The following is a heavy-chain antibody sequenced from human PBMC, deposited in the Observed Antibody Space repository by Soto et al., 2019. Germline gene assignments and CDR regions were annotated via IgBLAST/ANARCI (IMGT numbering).Heavy chain of an antibody. CDR1: GFSLSNARMG. Sequence: SGPTLVNPTETLTLTCTVSGFSLSNARMGVSWIRQPPGKALEGLAHIFSNDEKSYSTSLKSRLTISKDTSKSQVVLTMTNMDPVDTATYYCARISRLYSSGWYYYYYGMDVWGQGTTVTVSS. J-gene: IGHJ6*02. V-gene: IGHV2-26*01. D-gene: IGHD6-19*01. CDR2: IFSNDEK. CDR3: ARISRLYSSGWYYYYYGMDV.